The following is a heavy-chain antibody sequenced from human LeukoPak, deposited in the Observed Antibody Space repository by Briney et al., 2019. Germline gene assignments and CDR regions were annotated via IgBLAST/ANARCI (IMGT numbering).Heavy chain of an antibody. Sequence: SGPTLVNPTQTLTLTCTFSGLSLSTSGVGVGWIRQPPGKALEWLALIYWDDDKRYSPSLKSRLTITKDTSKNQVVLTMTNMDPVDTATYYCAHRYIAAAGTSDWYYFDYWGQGTLVTVSS. J-gene: IGHJ4*02. CDR2: IYWDDDK. CDR1: GLSLSTSGVG. V-gene: IGHV2-5*02. CDR3: AHRYIAAAGTSDWYYFDY. D-gene: IGHD6-13*01.